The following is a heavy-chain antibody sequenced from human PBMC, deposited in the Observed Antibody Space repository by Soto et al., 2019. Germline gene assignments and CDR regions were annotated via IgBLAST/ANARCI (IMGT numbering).Heavy chain of an antibody. CDR3: THHSSGWSNRDY. D-gene: IGHD6-19*01. J-gene: IGHJ4*02. V-gene: IGHV2-5*02. CDR2: IYWDDDK. CDR1: GFSLSTSGVG. Sequence: QITLKESGPTLVKPTQTLTLTCTFSGFSLSTSGVGVGWIRQPPGKALEWLALIYWDDDKRYSPSLKSRLTIIKENSKNQVVLTITNRDPVDTATYCFTHHSSGWSNRDYWGQGTLVTVSS.